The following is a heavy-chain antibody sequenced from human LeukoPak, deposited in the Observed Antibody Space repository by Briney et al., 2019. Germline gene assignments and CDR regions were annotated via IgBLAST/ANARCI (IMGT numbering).Heavy chain of an antibody. V-gene: IGHV4-30-2*01. Sequence: SETLSLTCAVSGGSISSGGYSWSWIRQPPGKGLEWIGYIYHSGSTYYNPSLKSRVTISVDRSKNQFSLKLSSVTAADTAVYYCARWHGDYVRQYNWFDPWGQGTLVTVSS. J-gene: IGHJ5*02. CDR2: IYHSGST. CDR3: ARWHGDYVRQYNWFDP. CDR1: GGSISSGGYS. D-gene: IGHD4-17*01.